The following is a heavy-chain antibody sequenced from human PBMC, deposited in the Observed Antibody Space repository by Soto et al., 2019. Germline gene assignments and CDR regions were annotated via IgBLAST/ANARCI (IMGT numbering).Heavy chain of an antibody. CDR1: GYSFISFW. V-gene: IGHV5-51*01. CDR3: ARIFGSGSHYPPYYYYMDV. Sequence: GESLKISCEGSGYSFISFWIAWVRQMPGKGLEWMGIVQPGDSDTRYSPSFQGQVTISADKSINTAHLQWSSLKASDAATYYCARIFGSGSHYPPYYYYMDVWGEGTTVTVSS. J-gene: IGHJ6*03. CDR2: VQPGDSDT. D-gene: IGHD3-10*01.